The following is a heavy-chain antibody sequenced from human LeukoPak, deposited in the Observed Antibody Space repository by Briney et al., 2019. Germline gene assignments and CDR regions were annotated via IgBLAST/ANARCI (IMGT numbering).Heavy chain of an antibody. J-gene: IGHJ4*02. CDR2: VRYDSSNK. D-gene: IGHD1-26*01. CDR1: GFTFSGYG. CDR3: IPHGGVGATTIPYYFDC. V-gene: IGHV3-30*02. Sequence: GGSLRLSCAASGFTFSGYGMHWVRQAPGKGLEWVAFVRYDSSNKYYADSVKGRFTVSRDNSKNMLYLQMNSLRAEDTAVYYCIPHGGVGATTIPYYFDCWGQGTLVTVSS.